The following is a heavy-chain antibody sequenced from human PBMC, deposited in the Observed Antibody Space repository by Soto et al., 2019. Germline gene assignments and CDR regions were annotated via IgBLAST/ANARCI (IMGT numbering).Heavy chain of an antibody. D-gene: IGHD2-15*01. CDR2: IYYSGST. Sequence: SETLSLTCTVSGGSISSSSYYWGWIRQPPGKGLEWIGSIYYSGSTYYNPSLKSRVTISVDTSKNQFSLKLSSVTAADTAVYYCARRSHCGGGSCYHPYYYYYMDVWGKGTKVTVSS. V-gene: IGHV4-39*01. CDR1: GGSISSSSYY. CDR3: ARRSHCGGGSCYHPYYYYYMDV. J-gene: IGHJ6*03.